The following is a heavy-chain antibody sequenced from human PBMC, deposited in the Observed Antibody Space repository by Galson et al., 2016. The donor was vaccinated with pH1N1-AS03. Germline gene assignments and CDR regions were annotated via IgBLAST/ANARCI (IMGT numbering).Heavy chain of an antibody. Sequence: SVKASCKASGYIVTGFYVHWVRQAPGQGLEWMGWINPNNGVTNYAQKFQAWVTMTGDTSISTAYMELYGLKSDDTAVYYCARDPRGPCSSATCATTYYFGMDVWGQGTTVIVSS. V-gene: IGHV1-2*04. J-gene: IGHJ6*02. CDR3: ARDPRGPCSSATCATTYYFGMDV. CDR2: INPNNGVT. CDR1: GYIVTGFY. D-gene: IGHD1-26*01.